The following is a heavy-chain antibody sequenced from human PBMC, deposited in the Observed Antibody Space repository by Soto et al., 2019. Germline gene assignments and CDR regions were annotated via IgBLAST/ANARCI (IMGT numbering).Heavy chain of an antibody. V-gene: IGHV6-1*01. CDR1: GETGSKISAV. CDR3: ARAPQAMFHAFDC. Sequence: PPQTLSLTGAISGETGSKISAVAEWFRQSQSRGLEWLGRTYYRSKWFNDYAVSVKSRITISPDTSKSQFSLQLNSVTPEDTAFYYCARAPQAMFHAFDCWGQGTLVTVS. J-gene: IGHJ4*02. D-gene: IGHD3-10*02. CDR2: TYYRSKWFN.